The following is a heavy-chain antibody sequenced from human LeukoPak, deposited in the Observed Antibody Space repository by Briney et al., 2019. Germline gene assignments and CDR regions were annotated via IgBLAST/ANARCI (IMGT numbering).Heavy chain of an antibody. Sequence: PSETLSLTCTVSGGSISSSSYYWGWIRQPPGKGLEWIGSIYYSGSTYYNPSLKSRVTMSVDTSKNQFSLKLSSVTAADTAVYYCARQIGFITMVRGVTAEYFQHWGQGTLVTVSS. J-gene: IGHJ1*01. CDR3: ARQIGFITMVRGVTAEYFQH. D-gene: IGHD3-10*01. V-gene: IGHV4-39*01. CDR1: GGSISSSSYY. CDR2: IYYSGST.